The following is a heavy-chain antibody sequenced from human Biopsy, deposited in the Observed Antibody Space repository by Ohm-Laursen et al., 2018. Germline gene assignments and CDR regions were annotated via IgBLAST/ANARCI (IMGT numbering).Heavy chain of an antibody. Sequence: SVKVSCKTSGYTFNDYFIHWVRQSPGQGLEWMGWVHPNSGATNSAEKFRGRVTLTRDTSIGAVYIELRRLKSDDAAVYYCARDRITDVFGGPTRTDVFDSWGQGTPVTVSS. CDR3: ARDRITDVFGGPTRTDVFDS. V-gene: IGHV1-2*02. CDR2: VHPNSGAT. J-gene: IGHJ4*02. CDR1: GYTFNDYF. D-gene: IGHD3-10*01.